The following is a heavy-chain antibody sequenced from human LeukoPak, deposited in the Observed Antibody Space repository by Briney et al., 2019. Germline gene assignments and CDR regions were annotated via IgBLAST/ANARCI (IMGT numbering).Heavy chain of an antibody. CDR2: IKSKTDGGTT. CDR1: GFTFSNAW. D-gene: IGHD5-12*01. Sequence: GGSLRLSCAASGFTFSNAWMSWVRQAPGKGLEWVGRIKSKTDGGTTDYAAPVKGRFTISRDDSKNTLCLQMNSLRAEDTAVYYCAKGSGYEAQYYYYYMDVWGKGTTVTISS. V-gene: IGHV3-15*01. CDR3: AKGSGYEAQYYYYYMDV. J-gene: IGHJ6*03.